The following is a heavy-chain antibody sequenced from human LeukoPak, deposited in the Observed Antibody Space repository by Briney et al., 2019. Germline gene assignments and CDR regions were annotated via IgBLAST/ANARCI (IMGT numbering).Heavy chain of an antibody. V-gene: IGHV1-3*01. D-gene: IGHD1-7*01. Sequence: ASVKVSCTASGYTFTSYGISWVRQAPGQGLEWMGWIDAGSDNTRYSQKFQGRVTFTRDTSAYTAYMELSSLRSEDTAVYYCARGGSGTTSWFDSWGQGTPVTVSS. CDR1: GYTFTSYG. CDR2: IDAGSDNT. J-gene: IGHJ5*01. CDR3: ARGGSGTTSWFDS.